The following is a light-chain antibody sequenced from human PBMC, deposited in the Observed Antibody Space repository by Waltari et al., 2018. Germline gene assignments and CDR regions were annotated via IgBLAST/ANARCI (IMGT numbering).Light chain of an antibody. V-gene: IGKV1-33*01. CDR3: QHYDFLPT. J-gene: IGKJ3*01. CDR2: DAS. CDR1: QDISTY. Sequence: DIQITQSPPSLSASVGDRVTISCQASQDISTYLNWYQHKPGKSPKLLIHDASNLATGVPSRFSGRGSGTVFSFTISSLQPEDFATYYCQHYDFLPTFGPGTKGDV.